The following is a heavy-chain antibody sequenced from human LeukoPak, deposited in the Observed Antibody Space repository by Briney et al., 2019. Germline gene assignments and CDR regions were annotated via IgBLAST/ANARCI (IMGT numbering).Heavy chain of an antibody. CDR3: ARQRRGQDWYMDY. CDR1: GGSFRGYY. CDR2: INHSGST. J-gene: IGHJ4*02. Sequence: KASETLSLTCAVYGGSFRGYYWSWIRQPPGKGLEWIGEINHSGSTNYNPSLKSRVTISVDTSKNQFSLKLSSVTAADTAVYYCARQRRGQDWYMDYWGQGTPVTVSS. D-gene: IGHD3-9*01. V-gene: IGHV4-34*01.